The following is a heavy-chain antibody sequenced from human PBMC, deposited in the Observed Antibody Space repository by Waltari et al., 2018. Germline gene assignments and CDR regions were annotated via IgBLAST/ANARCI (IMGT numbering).Heavy chain of an antibody. Sequence: QVQLQESGPGLVKPSETLSLTCTVSGGSISSHYWSWIRQPPGKGLEWIGYIYYSGSTNYNPSLKSRVTISVDTSKNQFSLKLSSVTAADTAVYYCARRAYSGYNYWGQGTLVTVSS. CDR2: IYYSGST. D-gene: IGHD5-12*01. J-gene: IGHJ4*02. CDR3: ARRAYSGYNY. V-gene: IGHV4-59*08. CDR1: GGSISSHY.